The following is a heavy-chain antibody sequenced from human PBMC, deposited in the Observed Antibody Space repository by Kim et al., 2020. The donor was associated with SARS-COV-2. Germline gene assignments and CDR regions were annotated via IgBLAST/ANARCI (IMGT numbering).Heavy chain of an antibody. D-gene: IGHD5-12*01. CDR1: GGSISSGDYY. CDR3: AGRGYAFEF. Sequence: SETLSLTCTVSGGSISSGDYYWSWIRQPPGKGLEWLGYIYHSGSTNYNPSLESRLTLSVDTSKNQFSLKLNSVTAADTAVYFCAGRGYAFEFWGQGTLVTVSS. CDR2: IYHSGST. V-gene: IGHV4-30-4*01. J-gene: IGHJ4*02.